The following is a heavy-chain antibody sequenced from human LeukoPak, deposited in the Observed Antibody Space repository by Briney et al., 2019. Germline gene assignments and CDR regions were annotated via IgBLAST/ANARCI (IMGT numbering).Heavy chain of an antibody. CDR1: GGSISSGSYY. J-gene: IGHJ4*02. Sequence: SETLSLTCTVSGGSISSGSYYWSWIRQPAGMGLEWIGRIYTSGSTNYNPSLKSRVTISVDTSKNQFSLKLSSVTAADTAVYYCARATRDGYNFYFDYWGQGTLVTVSS. D-gene: IGHD5-24*01. V-gene: IGHV4-61*02. CDR3: ARATRDGYNFYFDY. CDR2: IYTSGST.